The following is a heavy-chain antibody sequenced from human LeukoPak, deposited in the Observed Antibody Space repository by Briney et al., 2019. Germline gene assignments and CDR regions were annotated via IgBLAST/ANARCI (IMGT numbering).Heavy chain of an antibody. Sequence: GGSLRLSCAASGFTFSSYGMHWVRQAPGKGLEWVAVIWYDGSNKYYADSVKGQFTISRDNSKNTLYLQMNSLRAEDTAVYYCARNHLYSSPPDYWGQGTLVTVSS. CDR3: ARNHLYSSPPDY. D-gene: IGHD6-13*01. J-gene: IGHJ4*02. CDR2: IWYDGSNK. CDR1: GFTFSSYG. V-gene: IGHV3-33*01.